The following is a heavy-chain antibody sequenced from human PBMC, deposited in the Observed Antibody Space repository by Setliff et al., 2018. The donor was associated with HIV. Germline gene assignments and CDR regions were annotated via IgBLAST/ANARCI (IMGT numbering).Heavy chain of an antibody. CDR1: GGSLSGYY. V-gene: IGHV4-34*01. D-gene: IGHD1-7*01. CDR2: INHSGST. J-gene: IGHJ6*03. Sequence: PSETLSLTCAVYGGSLSGYYWSWIRQPPGKGLEWIGEINHSGSTNYNPSLKSRVTISVDTSKNQFSLKLSSVTAADTAVYYCARDRYTWNYGKNYMDVWGKGTTVTVSS. CDR3: ARDRYTWNYGKNYMDV.